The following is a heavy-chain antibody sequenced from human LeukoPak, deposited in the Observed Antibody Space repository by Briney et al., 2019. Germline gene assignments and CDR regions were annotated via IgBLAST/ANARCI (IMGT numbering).Heavy chain of an antibody. V-gene: IGHV1-18*01. CDR1: GYTFTSYG. D-gene: IGHD3-3*01. J-gene: IGHJ6*02. CDR3: ARDSRITIFGVVFDYYYYGMDV. CDR2: ISAYNGNT. Sequence: ASVKVSCKASGYTFTSYGISWVRQAPGQGREWMGWISAYNGNTNYAQKLQGRVTMTTDTSTSTAYMELRSLRSDDTAVYYCARDSRITIFGVVFDYYYYGMDVWGQGTTVTVSS.